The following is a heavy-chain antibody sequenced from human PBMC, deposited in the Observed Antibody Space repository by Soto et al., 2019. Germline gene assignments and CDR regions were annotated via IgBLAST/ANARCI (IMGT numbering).Heavy chain of an antibody. J-gene: IGHJ3*02. CDR2: IIPIFGTA. V-gene: IGHV1-69*13. D-gene: IGHD6-19*01. CDR1: GGAFSSDA. Sequence: SVKVSCKASGGAFSSDAISWVRQAPGQGRGWMGGIIPIFGTANYAQKFQGRVTLTADESTSTAYMELSSLSSEDTAVYSCARPPIRSSGWKLPDAFAIWGQGTMVT. CDR3: ARPPIRSSGWKLPDAFAI.